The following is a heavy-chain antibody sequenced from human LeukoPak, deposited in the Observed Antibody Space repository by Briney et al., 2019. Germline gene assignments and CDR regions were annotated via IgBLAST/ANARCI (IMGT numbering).Heavy chain of an antibody. D-gene: IGHD6-13*01. V-gene: IGHV3-11*04. CDR2: ISNDGTTI. CDR3: ARDRRPSSWLGVGP. Sequence: PGGSLRLSCAASGFTFSDYYMNWIRQAPGKGLEWVSYISNDGTTIYYADSVKGRFTISRDNAKNSLHLQMNSLRAGDTAVYYCARDRRPSSWLGVGPWGQGTLVTVSS. J-gene: IGHJ5*02. CDR1: GFTFSDYY.